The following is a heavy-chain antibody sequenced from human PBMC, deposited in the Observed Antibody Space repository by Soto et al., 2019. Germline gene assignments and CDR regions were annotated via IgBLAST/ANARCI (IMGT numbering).Heavy chain of an antibody. V-gene: IGHV4-4*07. J-gene: IGHJ5*01. Sequence: SETLSLTCTVSGASISDYYWSWIRQPAGQALEWIGRVYVTGTTYFNPSLKSRVTMSVDTSNNQVSLKLSSATAADSAIYYCARDGEYTSGWYSFDSWGPGTLVTVSS. CDR3: ARDGEYTSGWYSFDS. CDR2: VYVTGTT. D-gene: IGHD6-19*01. CDR1: GASISDYY.